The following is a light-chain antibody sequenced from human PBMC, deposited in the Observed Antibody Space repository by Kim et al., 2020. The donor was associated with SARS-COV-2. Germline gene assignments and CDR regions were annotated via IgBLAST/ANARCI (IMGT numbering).Light chain of an antibody. V-gene: IGLV3-1*01. Sequence: SYELTQPLSLSVSPGQTASIICGGDKLGGKNVCWYQQKPGQSPVLVIYQDKTRPSGIPERFSGSNSGNTATLTISGAQAMDEADYYCQPWVSSAVVFGGGTQLTVL. CDR2: QDK. J-gene: IGLJ2*01. CDR1: KLGGKN. CDR3: QPWVSSAVV.